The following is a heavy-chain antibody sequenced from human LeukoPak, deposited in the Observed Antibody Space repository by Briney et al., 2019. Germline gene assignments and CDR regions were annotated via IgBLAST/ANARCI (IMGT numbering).Heavy chain of an antibody. CDR1: GFTFSSYS. CDR3: AGELRDWYFDL. D-gene: IGHD5-12*01. Sequence: GGSLRLSCAASGFTFSSYSMNWARQAPGKGLEWVSSISSSSSYIYYVDSVKGRFTISRDNAKNSLYLQMNSLRAEDTAVYYCAGELRDWYFDLWGRGTLVTVSS. CDR2: ISSSSSYI. V-gene: IGHV3-21*01. J-gene: IGHJ2*01.